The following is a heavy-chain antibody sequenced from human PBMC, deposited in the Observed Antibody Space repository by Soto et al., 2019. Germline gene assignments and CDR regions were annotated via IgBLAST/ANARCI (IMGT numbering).Heavy chain of an antibody. CDR1: GGTFSSYA. J-gene: IGHJ6*02. Sequence: QVQLVQSGAEVKKPGSSVKVSCKASGGTFSSYAISWVRQAPGQGLEWMGGIIPIFGTANYAQKFQGRVTITADKSQITAYMELSSLRSEDTAVYYCARSRGGYCSGGSYYSDYYYGMDVWGQGTTVTVSS. V-gene: IGHV1-69*06. CDR3: ARSRGGYCSGGSYYSDYYYGMDV. D-gene: IGHD2-15*01. CDR2: IIPIFGTA.